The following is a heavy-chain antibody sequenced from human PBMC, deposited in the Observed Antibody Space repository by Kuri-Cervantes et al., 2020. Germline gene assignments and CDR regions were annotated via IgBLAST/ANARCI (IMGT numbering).Heavy chain of an antibody. CDR1: GFTFSTYW. Sequence: GESLKISCAASGFTFSTYWMSWVRQAPGKGLEWVAVISFDGTHKYYADSVKGRFTISRDNSKNTLYLQMNSLRAEDTAVYYCARTPRYSSSYFDYWGQGTLVTVSS. V-gene: IGHV3-30*03. CDR2: ISFDGTHK. CDR3: ARTPRYSSSYFDY. J-gene: IGHJ4*02. D-gene: IGHD6-13*01.